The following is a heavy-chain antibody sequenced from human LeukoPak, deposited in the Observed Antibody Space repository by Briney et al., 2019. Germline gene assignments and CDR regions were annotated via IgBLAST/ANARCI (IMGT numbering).Heavy chain of an antibody. J-gene: IGHJ5*02. CDR2: IYTSGST. D-gene: IGHD3-16*01. V-gene: IGHV4-4*07. CDR3: AAKGLIVAQGNWFDP. CDR1: GDSISSYY. Sequence: PSETLSLTCTVSGDSISSYYWSWIRQPAGKGLEWIGRIYTSGSTNYNPSLKSRVTMSVDTSKNQFSLKLSSVTVADTAVYYCAAKGLIVAQGNWFDPWGQGTLVTVSS.